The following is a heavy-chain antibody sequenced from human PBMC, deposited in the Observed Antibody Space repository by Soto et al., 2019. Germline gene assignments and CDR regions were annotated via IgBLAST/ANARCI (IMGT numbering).Heavy chain of an antibody. J-gene: IGHJ4*02. Sequence: SQTLSLTCAISGDSVSSNSAAWNWIRQSPSRGLEWLGRTYYRSKWYNDYAVSVKSRITINPDTSKNQFSLQLNSVTPEDTAVYYCARGNPWYCSSTSCPYYFDYWGQGTLVTVPQ. CDR3: ARGNPWYCSSTSCPYYFDY. D-gene: IGHD2-2*01. CDR1: GDSVSSNSAA. V-gene: IGHV6-1*01. CDR2: TYYRSKWYN.